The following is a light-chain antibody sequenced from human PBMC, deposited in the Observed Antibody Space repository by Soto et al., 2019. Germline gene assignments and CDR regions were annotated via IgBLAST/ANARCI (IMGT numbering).Light chain of an antibody. J-gene: IGKJ5*01. Sequence: EVVLTQSPGTLSLSSVERATLSCSASQSFRGLLAWYQQKPGQAPRLLIYDAYNRATGIPPRFSGSGSGTDFTLTISSLEPEDSAVYYCQQRHMWPITFGQGTRLEIK. CDR2: DAY. CDR3: QQRHMWPIT. V-gene: IGKV3-11*01. CDR1: QSFRGL.